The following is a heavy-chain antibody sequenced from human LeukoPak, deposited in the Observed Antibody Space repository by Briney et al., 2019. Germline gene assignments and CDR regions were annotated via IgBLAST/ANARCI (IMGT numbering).Heavy chain of an antibody. Sequence: ASVKVSCKASGYTFTGYYMHWVRQAPGQGLEWMGWINPNSGGTNYAQKFQGRVTMTRDTSTSTVYMELSSLRSEDTAVYYCARPHRRWLPTYYFDYWGQGTLVTVSS. CDR3: ARPHRRWLPTYYFDY. D-gene: IGHD3-22*01. CDR2: INPNSGGT. V-gene: IGHV1-2*02. CDR1: GYTFTGYY. J-gene: IGHJ4*02.